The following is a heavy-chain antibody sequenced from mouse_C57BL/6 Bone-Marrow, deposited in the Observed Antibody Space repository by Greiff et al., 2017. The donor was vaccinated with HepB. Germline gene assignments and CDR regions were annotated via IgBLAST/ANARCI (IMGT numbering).Heavy chain of an antibody. CDR2: ISNGGGST. D-gene: IGHD1-1*01. CDR1: GFTFSDYY. J-gene: IGHJ4*01. V-gene: IGHV5-12*01. Sequence: EVQVVESGGGLVQPGGSLKLSCAASGFTFSDYYMYWVRQTPEKRLEWVAYISNGGGSTYYPDTVKGRFTISRDNAKNTLYLQMSRLKSEDTAMYYCARGTVVADYYAMDYWGQGTSVTVSS. CDR3: ARGTVVADYYAMDY.